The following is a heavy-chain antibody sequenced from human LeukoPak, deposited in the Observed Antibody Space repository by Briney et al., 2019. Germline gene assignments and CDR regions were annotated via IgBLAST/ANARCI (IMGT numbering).Heavy chain of an antibody. CDR3: ATVLVRYFDWYFDY. J-gene: IGHJ4*02. CDR1: GGTFSSYA. V-gene: IGHV1-69*06. D-gene: IGHD3-9*01. CDR2: IIPIFGTA. Sequence: SVKVSCKASGGTFSSYAISWVRQAPGQGLEWMGGIIPIFGTANYAQKFQGIVTITADKSTSTAYMELSSLRSEDTAVYYCATVLVRYFDWYFDYWGQGTLVTVSS.